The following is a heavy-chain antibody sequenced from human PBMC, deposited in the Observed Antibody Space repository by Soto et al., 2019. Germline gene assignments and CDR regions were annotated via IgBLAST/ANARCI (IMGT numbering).Heavy chain of an antibody. V-gene: IGHV1-69*13. CDR3: ARTQRGRDYSYYGMDV. CDR1: GGTFSSYA. J-gene: IGHJ6*02. CDR2: IIPIFGTT. Sequence: GASVKVSCKASGGTFSSYAISWVRQAPGQGLEWMGGIIPIFGTTNYAQKFQGRVTITADESTSTAYMELSSLRSEDTAVYYCARTQRGRDYSYYGMDVWGQGTTVTVSS. D-gene: IGHD2-15*01.